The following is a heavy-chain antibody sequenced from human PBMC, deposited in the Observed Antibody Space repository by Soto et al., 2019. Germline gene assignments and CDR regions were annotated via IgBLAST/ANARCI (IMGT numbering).Heavy chain of an antibody. CDR2: IYHSGST. CDR1: LAAIRSTNW. CDR3: AREPSIVLRFLEWSMGGMDV. V-gene: IGHV4-4*03. D-gene: IGHD3-3*01. Sequence: PETPLCTCAVSLAAIRSTNWGTWVRPPLGKGLEWIGEIYHSGSTNYNPSLTSRVTISVDKSKNQFSLKLSSVTAADTAVYYCAREPSIVLRFLEWSMGGMDVWGQGTKV. J-gene: IGHJ6*02.